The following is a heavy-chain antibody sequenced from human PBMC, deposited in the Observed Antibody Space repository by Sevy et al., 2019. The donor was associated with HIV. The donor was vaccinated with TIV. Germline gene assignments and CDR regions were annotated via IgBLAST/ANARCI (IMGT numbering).Heavy chain of an antibody. D-gene: IGHD3-22*01. CDR2: FDPEDDET. CDR1: GYTLSELS. V-gene: IGHV1-24*01. Sequence: ASVKVSCMVSGYTLSELSMHWVRQAPGKGLEWMGSFDPEDDETIYAQKFQGRVTMTEDTSTDTAYMELNNLRSEDTAVYYCATTKDYYDSSGSPFDYWGLGTLVTVSS. J-gene: IGHJ4*02. CDR3: ATTKDYYDSSGSPFDY.